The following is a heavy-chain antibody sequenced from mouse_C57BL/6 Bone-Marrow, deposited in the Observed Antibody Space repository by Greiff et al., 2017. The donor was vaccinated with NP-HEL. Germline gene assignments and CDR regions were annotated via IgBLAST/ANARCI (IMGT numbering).Heavy chain of an antibody. D-gene: IGHD2-13*01. CDR3: ERSGEGPHYFDY. J-gene: IGHJ2*01. Sequence: VQLQQPGAELVRPGSSVKLSCKASGYTFTSYWMHWVKQRPIQGLEWIGNIDPSDSETHYNQKFKDKATLTVDKSSSTAYMQLSSLTAEYSAVYYRERSGEGPHYFDYWGQGTTLTVSS. CDR2: IDPSDSET. CDR1: GYTFTSYW. V-gene: IGHV1-52*01.